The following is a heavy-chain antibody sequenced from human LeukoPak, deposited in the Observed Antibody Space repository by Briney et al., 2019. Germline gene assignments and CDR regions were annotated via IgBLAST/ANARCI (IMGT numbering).Heavy chain of an antibody. CDR3: ARETPGIQGLRAFDI. V-gene: IGHV4-39*07. Sequence: SETLSLTCTVSGGSISSSSYYWGWIRQPPGKGLEWIGSIYYSGSTYYNPSLKSRVTISVDTSKNQFSLKLSSVTAADTAVYYCARETPGIQGLRAFDIWGQGTMVTVSS. J-gene: IGHJ3*02. D-gene: IGHD5-18*01. CDR2: IYYSGST. CDR1: GGSISSSSYY.